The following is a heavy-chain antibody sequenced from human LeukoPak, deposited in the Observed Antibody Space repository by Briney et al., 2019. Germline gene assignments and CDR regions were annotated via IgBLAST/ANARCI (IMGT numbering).Heavy chain of an antibody. CDR2: ISPYNGNT. CDR1: GYTFTSYG. D-gene: IGHD3-10*01. Sequence: ASVKVSCKASGYTFTSYGISWVRQAPGQGLEWMGWISPYNGNTNYAQKLQGRVTMTTDTSTSTAYMELRSLRSDDTAVYYCARDPKWFGELLPYGMDVWGKGTTVTVSS. V-gene: IGHV1-18*04. J-gene: IGHJ6*04. CDR3: ARDPKWFGELLPYGMDV.